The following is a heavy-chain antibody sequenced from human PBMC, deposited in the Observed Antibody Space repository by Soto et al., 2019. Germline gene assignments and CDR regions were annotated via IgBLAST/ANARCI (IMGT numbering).Heavy chain of an antibody. J-gene: IGHJ6*03. CDR3: ARQDGYYYIDV. Sequence: QVQLQESGPGLVKPSETLSLTCTVSGGSISSYYWSWIRQPPGKGLEWIGYIFYTGSTNYNPSLKSRVLLSVDTSKNQFSLKLRSVTAADTAVYYCARQDGYYYIDVWGKGTTVTVSS. CDR1: GGSISSYY. V-gene: IGHV4-59*08. CDR2: IFYTGST.